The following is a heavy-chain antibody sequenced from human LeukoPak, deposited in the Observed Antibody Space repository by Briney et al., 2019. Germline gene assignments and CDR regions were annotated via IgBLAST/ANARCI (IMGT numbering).Heavy chain of an antibody. CDR3: ARDVYYDFWSGYYAEGNWFDP. Sequence: SETLSLTCTVSGGSISSYYWSWIRQPAGKGLEWIGRIYTSGSTNYNPSLKSRVTMSVDTSKNQFSLKLSSVTAADTAVYYCARDVYYDFWSGYYAEGNWFDPWGQGTLVTVSS. CDR2: IYTSGST. CDR1: GGSISSYY. J-gene: IGHJ5*02. V-gene: IGHV4-4*07. D-gene: IGHD3-3*01.